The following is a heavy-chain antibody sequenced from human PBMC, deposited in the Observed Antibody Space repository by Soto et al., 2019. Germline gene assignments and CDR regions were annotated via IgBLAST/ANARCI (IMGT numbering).Heavy chain of an antibody. D-gene: IGHD6-13*01. V-gene: IGHV1-18*01. Sequence: QVQLVQSGAELKKPGASVKVSCKASGYTFTNYGISWVRQAPGQGLEWMGWINTYHGNTKYAQKLQGRVTMTKDTSTNTEYMELTSLRSDDTAVYYCARSPGYSASWGYFYYGMKIWGQGTTVIVSS. CDR3: ARSPGYSASWGYFYYGMKI. CDR2: INTYHGNT. J-gene: IGHJ6*02. CDR1: GYTFTNYG.